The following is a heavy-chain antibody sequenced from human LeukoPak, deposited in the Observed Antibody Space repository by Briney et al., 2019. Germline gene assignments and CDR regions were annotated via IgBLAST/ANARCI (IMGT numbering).Heavy chain of an antibody. CDR1: GGSFSGYY. V-gene: IGHV4-34*01. CDR3: ARGQVGAATLDY. J-gene: IGHJ4*02. D-gene: IGHD2-15*01. CDR2: INHSEST. Sequence: SETLSLTCAVYGGSFSGYYWSWIRQPPGKGLEWIGEINHSESTNYNPSLKSRVTISVDTSKNQFSLKLSSVTAADTAVYYCARGQVGAATLDYWGQGTLVTVSS.